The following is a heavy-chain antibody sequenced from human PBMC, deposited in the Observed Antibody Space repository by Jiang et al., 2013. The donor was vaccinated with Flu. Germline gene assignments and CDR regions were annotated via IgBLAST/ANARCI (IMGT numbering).Heavy chain of an antibody. CDR2: INPKTGVT. J-gene: IGHJ4*02. Sequence: EVKKPGASVKVSCKASGYTFTGYYIHWVRQAPGQGLEWMGWINPKTGVTKYAWRFRGRVTITTDTSTDTAYMDLTRLTSDDTALYYCARDPDRAGAFFDYWGQGTLVTVSS. CDR1: GYTFTGYY. D-gene: IGHD3-3*02. CDR3: ARDPDRAGAFFDY. V-gene: IGHV1-2*02.